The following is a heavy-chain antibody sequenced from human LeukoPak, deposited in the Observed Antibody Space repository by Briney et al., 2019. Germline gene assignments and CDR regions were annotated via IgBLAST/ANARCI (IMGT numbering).Heavy chain of an antibody. Sequence: PGGSLRLSCAASGFTVSSNYMSWVRQAPGKGLEWVSVIYSGGSTYYADSVKGRFTISRDSSKNTLYLQMNSLRAEDTAVYYCARDVYYYGMDVWGQGTTVTVSS. V-gene: IGHV3-53*01. CDR3: ARDVYYYGMDV. CDR1: GFTVSSNY. CDR2: IYSGGST. J-gene: IGHJ6*02.